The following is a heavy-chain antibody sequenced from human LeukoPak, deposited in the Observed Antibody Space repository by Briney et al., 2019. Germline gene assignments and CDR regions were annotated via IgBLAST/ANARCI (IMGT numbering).Heavy chain of an antibody. J-gene: IGHJ6*02. V-gene: IGHV3-33*01. D-gene: IGHD2-15*01. Sequence: GGSLRLSCAASGFTFSSYGMHWVRQAPGKGLEWVAVIWYDGSNKYYADSVKGRFTISRDNSKNTLYLQMNSLRAEDTAVYYCARVEVDCSGGSCYHRYYYYGMDVWGQGTTVTVSS. CDR3: ARVEVDCSGGSCYHRYYYYGMDV. CDR2: IWYDGSNK. CDR1: GFTFSSYG.